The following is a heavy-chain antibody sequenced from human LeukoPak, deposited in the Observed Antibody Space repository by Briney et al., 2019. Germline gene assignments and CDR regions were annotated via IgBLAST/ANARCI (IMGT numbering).Heavy chain of an antibody. CDR1: GLTFSSYA. CDR3: AKLIPPVDCSRTSCYGFDY. V-gene: IGHV3-64*04. J-gene: IGHJ4*02. D-gene: IGHD2-2*01. CDR2: ISSYGGST. Sequence: GGSLRLSCSASGLTFSSYAMHWVRQAPGKGLEYVSAISSYGGSTYYADSVRGRFTISRDNSKNTVHLQMNSLRAEDTAIYYCAKLIPPVDCSRTSCYGFDYWGQGTLVTVSS.